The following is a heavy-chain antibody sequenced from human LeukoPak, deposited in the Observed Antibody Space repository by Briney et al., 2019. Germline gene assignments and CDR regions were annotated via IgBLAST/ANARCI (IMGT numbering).Heavy chain of an antibody. CDR3: ARDLLYYYGSRIATTLRYYGMDV. D-gene: IGHD3-10*01. Sequence: GGSLRLSCAASGFTFSSYSMNWVRQAPGKGLEWVSSISSSSSYIYYADSVKGRFTISRDNAKNSLYLQMNSLRAEDTAVYYCARDLLYYYGSRIATTLRYYGMDVWGKGTTVTVSS. V-gene: IGHV3-21*01. CDR1: GFTFSSYS. CDR2: ISSSSSYI. J-gene: IGHJ6*04.